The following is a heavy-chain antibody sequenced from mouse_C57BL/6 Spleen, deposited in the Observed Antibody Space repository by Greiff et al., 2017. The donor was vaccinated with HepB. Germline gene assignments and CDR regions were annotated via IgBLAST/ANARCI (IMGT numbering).Heavy chain of an antibody. J-gene: IGHJ2*01. V-gene: IGHV1-61*01. Sequence: VQLQQPGAELVRPGSSVKLSCKASGYTFTSYWMDWVKQRPGQGLEWIGNIYPSDSETHYNQKFKDKATLTVDKSSSTAYMQLSSLTSEDSAVYYCASFGYYGSSYYFDYWGQGTTLTVSS. CDR3: ASFGYYGSSYYFDY. D-gene: IGHD1-1*01. CDR1: GYTFTSYW. CDR2: IYPSDSET.